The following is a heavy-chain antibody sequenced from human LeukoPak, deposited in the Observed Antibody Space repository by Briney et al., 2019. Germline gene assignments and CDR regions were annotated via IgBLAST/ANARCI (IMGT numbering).Heavy chain of an antibody. J-gene: IGHJ4*02. CDR2: INPGGSSI. Sequence: PGRSLRLSCAASGFTFSSYWMHWVRQVPGKGLVWVARINPGGSSITYADSVKGRFTISRDNAKNTLYLQMGSLRAEDTGVYYCARSNQADDHWGQGTLVTVSS. V-gene: IGHV3-74*01. D-gene: IGHD1-14*01. CDR1: GFTFSSYW. CDR3: ARSNQADDH.